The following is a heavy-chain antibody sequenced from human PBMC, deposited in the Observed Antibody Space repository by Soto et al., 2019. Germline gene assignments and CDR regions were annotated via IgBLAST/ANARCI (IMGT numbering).Heavy chain of an antibody. J-gene: IGHJ3*02. Sequence: QVQLVQSGAEVKKPGASVKVSCRASGYTFTNYAVNWVRQAPGQGLEWMGWISAYNGNRDYAQKFQGRVSMTTDTPTSTAYMELRSLRSDDSAVYFCARAGHYGDDDAFDMWGLGTMVIVSS. CDR2: ISAYNGNR. CDR1: GYTFTNYA. V-gene: IGHV1-18*04. D-gene: IGHD2-21*02. CDR3: ARAGHYGDDDAFDM.